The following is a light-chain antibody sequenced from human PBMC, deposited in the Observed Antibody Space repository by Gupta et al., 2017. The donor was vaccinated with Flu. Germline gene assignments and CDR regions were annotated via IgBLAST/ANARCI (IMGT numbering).Light chain of an antibody. Sequence: DIVLTQSPGTLSLSPGERATLSCRTSQTINTNSFAWFQQKPGQAPKLLIYAAFRRATGIPDSFSGSGSGTDFTLTISRLEPEDVAVYYCQQDYSSYTFGQGTKLEIK. V-gene: IGKV3-20*01. J-gene: IGKJ2*01. CDR1: QTINTNS. CDR3: QQDYSSYT. CDR2: AAF.